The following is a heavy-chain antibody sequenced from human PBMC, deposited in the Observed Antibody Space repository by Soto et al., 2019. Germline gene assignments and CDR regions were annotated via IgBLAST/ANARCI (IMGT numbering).Heavy chain of an antibody. Sequence: ASPNLSCKDSGFTFTSYAIRWVRQAPGQGLEWMGWISAYNDNTNYAQKLQGRVTMTTDTSTSTAYMELRSLRSEDTAVYYCASSRITMVPYGMDVWGQGTTVTVSS. CDR3: ASSRITMVPYGMDV. V-gene: IGHV1-18*01. CDR1: GFTFTSYA. J-gene: IGHJ6*02. D-gene: IGHD3-10*01. CDR2: ISAYNDNT.